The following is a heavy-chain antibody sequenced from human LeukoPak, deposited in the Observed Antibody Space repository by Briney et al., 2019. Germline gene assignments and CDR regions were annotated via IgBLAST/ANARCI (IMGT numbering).Heavy chain of an antibody. Sequence: GGSLRLSCAASGFTFSSYAMSWVRQAPGKGLEWVSAISGSGGSTYYADSVKGRFTISRDNSKNTLYLQMNTLRAEDTAVYYCAKCPDIVATMGDFDYWGQGTLVTVSS. J-gene: IGHJ4*02. D-gene: IGHD5-12*01. V-gene: IGHV3-23*01. CDR3: AKCPDIVATMGDFDY. CDR2: ISGSGGST. CDR1: GFTFSSYA.